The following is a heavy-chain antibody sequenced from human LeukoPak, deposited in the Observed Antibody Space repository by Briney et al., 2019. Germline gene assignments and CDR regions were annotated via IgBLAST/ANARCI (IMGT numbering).Heavy chain of an antibody. Sequence: SETLSLTCTVSGGSISSGGYYWSWIRQPPGKGLEWIGYIYHSGSTYYNPSLKSRVTISVDRSKNQFSLKLSSVTAADTAVYYCARGGRAAFFDYWGQGTLVTVSS. CDR2: IYHSGST. D-gene: IGHD6-13*01. V-gene: IGHV4-30-2*01. CDR3: ARGGRAAFFDY. J-gene: IGHJ4*02. CDR1: GGSISSGGYY.